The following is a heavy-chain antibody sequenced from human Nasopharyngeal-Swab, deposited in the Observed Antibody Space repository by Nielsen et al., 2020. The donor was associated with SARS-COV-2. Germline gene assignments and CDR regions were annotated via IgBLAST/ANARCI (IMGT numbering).Heavy chain of an antibody. Sequence: SETLSLTCAVSGGSFSGYYWGWIRQPPGKGLEWIGEINHSGSTNYNPSLKSRVTISVDTSKNQFSLKLSSVTAADTAVYYCARGPSAVAFDPWGQGTLVTVSS. CDR3: ARGPSAVAFDP. CDR1: GGSFSGYY. D-gene: IGHD6-13*01. CDR2: INHSGST. J-gene: IGHJ5*02. V-gene: IGHV4-34*01.